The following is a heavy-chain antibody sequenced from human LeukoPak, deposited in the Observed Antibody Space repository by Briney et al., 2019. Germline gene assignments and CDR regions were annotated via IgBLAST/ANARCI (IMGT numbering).Heavy chain of an antibody. CDR1: GFTFSNYW. J-gene: IGHJ4*02. CDR3: AKGIGPYSSSWEGPDY. D-gene: IGHD6-13*01. V-gene: IGHV3-7*03. Sequence: TGGSLRLSCVASGFTFSNYWLTWVRQAPGKGLECVANIKQDGSEKSYVDSVKGRFTISRDNAKNSVYLQMNNLRVEDTALYYCAKGIGPYSSSWEGPDYWGQGTLVTVSS. CDR2: IKQDGSEK.